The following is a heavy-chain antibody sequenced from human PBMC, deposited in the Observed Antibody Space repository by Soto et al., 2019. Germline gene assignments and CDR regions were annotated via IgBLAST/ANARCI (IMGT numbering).Heavy chain of an antibody. J-gene: IGHJ6*02. CDR3: AREVGSGGSKHRGDYYYGMDV. CDR1: GGSISSGGYY. Sequence: QVQLQESGPGLVKPSQTLSLTCTVSGGSISSGGYYWSWIRQHPGKGLEWIGYIYYSGSTYYNPSLKRRVTISVDTSKNQFSLKLSSVTAADTAVYYCAREVGSGGSKHRGDYYYGMDVWGQGTTVTVSS. D-gene: IGHD2-15*01. CDR2: IYYSGST. V-gene: IGHV4-31*03.